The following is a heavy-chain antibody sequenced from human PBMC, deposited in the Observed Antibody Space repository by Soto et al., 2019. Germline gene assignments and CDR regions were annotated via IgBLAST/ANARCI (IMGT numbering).Heavy chain of an antibody. V-gene: IGHV1-69*06. Sequence: SVKVSCKASGGTFSRNVINWVRQAPGQGLEWMGGIIPVFRAPNYAQRFQGRVTITADKSTSTAYMELSSLRCEDTAIYFCARATYLYDSSGPYLYYYFAMDVGGQGNMVTVSS. CDR3: ARATYLYDSSGPYLYYYFAMDV. D-gene: IGHD3-22*01. CDR1: GGTFSRNV. J-gene: IGHJ6*02. CDR2: IIPVFRAP.